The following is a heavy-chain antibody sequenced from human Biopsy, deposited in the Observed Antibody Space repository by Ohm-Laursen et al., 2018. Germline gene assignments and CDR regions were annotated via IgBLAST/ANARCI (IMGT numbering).Heavy chain of an antibody. V-gene: IGHV4-59*01. D-gene: IGHD2-8*02. CDR3: ARGRIAYCTATSCDNFGLDV. J-gene: IGHJ6*02. Sequence: GTLSLTCTVSSASINLYYWGWIRQSPGKGLEWIGYINHSGHTNYNPSLKSRLTMSVDTSKNQFSLKLTSVTAADTAVYYCARGRIAYCTATSCDNFGLDVWGQGTTVTVSS. CDR1: SASINLYY. CDR2: INHSGHT.